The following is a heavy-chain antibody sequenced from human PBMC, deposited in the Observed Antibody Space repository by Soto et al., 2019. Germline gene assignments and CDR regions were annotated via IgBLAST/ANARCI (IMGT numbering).Heavy chain of an antibody. D-gene: IGHD1-1*01. CDR3: AKDPPTTGTTFDY. CDR2: MSGSGGGT. Sequence: GGSLRLSCAASGFTFSSYGMSWVRQAPGRGLEWVSTMSGSGGGTYYADSVEGRFTISRDTSKNMLFLQINGLRAEDTAVYYCAKDPPTTGTTFDYWGRGTLVTVSS. CDR1: GFTFSSYG. V-gene: IGHV3-23*01. J-gene: IGHJ4*02.